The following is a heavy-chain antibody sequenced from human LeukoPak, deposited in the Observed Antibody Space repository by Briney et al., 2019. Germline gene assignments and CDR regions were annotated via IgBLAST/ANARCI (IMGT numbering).Heavy chain of an antibody. V-gene: IGHV3-7*01. Sequence: GGSLRLSCAASGFTFNSYWMSWVRQAPGKGLEWVANIRQDEGEKYYVDSVEGRFTISRDNARNSLYLQMNSLRVEDTAVYYCARDLYCTSTSCYNRYFYMDVWGKGTTVTVSS. J-gene: IGHJ6*03. CDR3: ARDLYCTSTSCYNRYFYMDV. CDR1: GFTFNSYW. D-gene: IGHD2-2*02. CDR2: IRQDEGEK.